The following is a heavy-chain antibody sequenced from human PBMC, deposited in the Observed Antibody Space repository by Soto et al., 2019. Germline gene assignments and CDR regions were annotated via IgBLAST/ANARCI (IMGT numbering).Heavy chain of an antibody. CDR3: AKDRFSXITMIVVVITEGDAFDI. CDR1: GFTFSSYA. CDR2: ISGSGGST. J-gene: IGHJ3*02. D-gene: IGHD3-22*01. V-gene: IGHV3-23*01. Sequence: HPGGSLRLSCAASGFTFSSYAMSWVRQAPGKGLEWVSAISGSGGSTYYADSVKGRFTISRDNSKDTLYLQMNSLRAEDTAVYYCAKDRFSXITMIVVVITEGDAFDIWGQGTMVTVSS.